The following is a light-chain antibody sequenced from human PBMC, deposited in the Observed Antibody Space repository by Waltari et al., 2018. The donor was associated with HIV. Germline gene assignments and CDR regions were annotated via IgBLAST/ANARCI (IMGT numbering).Light chain of an antibody. CDR2: EVS. Sequence: QSALTQPPSASGSPGQSVTISCTGTSSDVGGYKYVSWYQQHPGKAPKLMIYEVSKRPSGVPDRSSGSKSGNTASLTVSGLQAEDEADYYCSSYAGRNNYVFGTGTKVTVL. J-gene: IGLJ1*01. V-gene: IGLV2-8*01. CDR3: SSYAGRNNYV. CDR1: SSDVGGYKY.